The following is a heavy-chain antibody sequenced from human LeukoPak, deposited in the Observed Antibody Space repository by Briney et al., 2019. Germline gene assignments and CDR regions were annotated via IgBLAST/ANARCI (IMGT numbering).Heavy chain of an antibody. V-gene: IGHV3-48*03. CDR2: ISSSGSTI. CDR3: ATQVGDGGYFDY. CDR1: GFTFSSYE. Sequence: GALRLSCAASGFTFSSYEMNWVRQAPGKGLERVSYISSSGSTIYYADSVKGRFTISRDNAKNSLYLQMNSLRAEDTAVYYCATQVGDGGYFDYWGQGTLVTVSS. J-gene: IGHJ4*02. D-gene: IGHD1-26*01.